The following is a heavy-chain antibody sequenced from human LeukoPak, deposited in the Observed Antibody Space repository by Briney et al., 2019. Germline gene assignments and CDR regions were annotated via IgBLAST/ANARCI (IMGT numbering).Heavy chain of an antibody. CDR3: ARIMYSYYGMDV. D-gene: IGHD3-16*01. Sequence: PGGSLRLSCAASGFTFTSYWMSWVRQAPGRGLEWVANIKQDGSEKYYVDSVKGRFTIPRDNAKNSLFLQMNSLRAEDTAVYYCARIMYSYYGMDVWGQGTTDTVSS. CDR1: GFTFTSYW. J-gene: IGHJ6*02. V-gene: IGHV3-7*01. CDR2: IKQDGSEK.